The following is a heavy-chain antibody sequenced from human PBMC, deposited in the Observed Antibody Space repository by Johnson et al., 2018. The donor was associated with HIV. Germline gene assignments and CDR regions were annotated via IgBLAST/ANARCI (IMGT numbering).Heavy chain of an antibody. Sequence: VQLVESGGGVVRPGGSLRLSCAASGFTFDDYGMSWVRQAPGKGLVWVSRINSDGSSTSYADSVKGRFTISSDNAKNSLYLQMNSLRAEDTAVYYCAKERDSGSYFEAFDLWGQGTMVTVSS. CDR1: GFTFDDYG. V-gene: IGHV3-20*04. CDR3: AKERDSGSYFEAFDL. D-gene: IGHD1-26*01. J-gene: IGHJ3*01. CDR2: INSDGSST.